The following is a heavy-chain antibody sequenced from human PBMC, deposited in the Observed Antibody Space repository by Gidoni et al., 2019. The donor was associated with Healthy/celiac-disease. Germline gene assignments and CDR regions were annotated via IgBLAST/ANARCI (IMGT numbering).Heavy chain of an antibody. Sequence: EVQLVESGGGLVQPGGSLRLSCSASGFTFSSYAMHWVRQAPGKGLEYVSAISSNGGSTYYADSVKGRFTISRDNSKNTLYLQMSSLRAEDTAVYYCVKVGAWGGMDVWGQGTTVTVSS. J-gene: IGHJ6*02. D-gene: IGHD3-10*01. V-gene: IGHV3-64D*06. CDR3: VKVGAWGGMDV. CDR1: GFTFSSYA. CDR2: ISSNGGST.